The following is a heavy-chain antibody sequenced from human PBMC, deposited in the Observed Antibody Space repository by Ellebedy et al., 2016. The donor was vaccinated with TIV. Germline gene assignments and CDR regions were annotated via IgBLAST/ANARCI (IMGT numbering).Heavy chain of an antibody. V-gene: IGHV3-13*01. Sequence: GESLKISCAASGFTFSSHDMHWVRQGTGKGLEWFSAIGSAGDTSYSGSVKGRFTISRENGKNSVYLQMNSLRAEDTAVYYCARASAGLDYWGQGTLVTVSS. D-gene: IGHD6-13*01. CDR2: IGSAGDT. CDR1: GFTFSSHD. J-gene: IGHJ4*02. CDR3: ARASAGLDY.